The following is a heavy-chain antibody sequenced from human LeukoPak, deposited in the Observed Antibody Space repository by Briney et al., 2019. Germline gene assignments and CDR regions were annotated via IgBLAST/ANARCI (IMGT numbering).Heavy chain of an antibody. CDR2: ISSSSYM. D-gene: IGHD3-10*01. CDR3: ARTSGDY. V-gene: IGHV3-21*01. J-gene: IGHJ4*02. Sequence: PGGSLRLSCAASGFTFSTYFMNWVRQAPGKGLEWVSSISSSSYMYYADSVKGQFTISRDNPKNPLYLQMNSLRAEDTAVYYCARTSGDYWGQGTLVTVSS. CDR1: GFTFSTYF.